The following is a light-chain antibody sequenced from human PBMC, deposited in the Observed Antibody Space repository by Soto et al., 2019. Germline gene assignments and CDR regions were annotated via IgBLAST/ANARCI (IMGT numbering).Light chain of an antibody. CDR1: QSVSSNY. Sequence: EILLTQSPGTLSLSPGERATLSCRASQSVSSNYLAWYQQKPGQAPRLLIYGASSRATGIPDRFSGSGSGTDFTLTISRLEPEDFAVYYCQQYGISPRTFGQGTKVEIK. CDR2: GAS. J-gene: IGKJ1*01. V-gene: IGKV3-20*01. CDR3: QQYGISPRT.